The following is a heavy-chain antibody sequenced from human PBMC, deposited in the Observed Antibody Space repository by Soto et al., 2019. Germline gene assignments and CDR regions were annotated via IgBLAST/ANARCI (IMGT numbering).Heavy chain of an antibody. CDR1: GFICENFG. Sequence: GGSLRLCCAASGFICENFGMSWVRQAPGKGLEWISSISGSGFKKYYADSVKGRFTISRDNSKSTVYLELNNLSAEDTAVYHCAKNQGVELVPLAHVDWFAPWGQGSVVTVSS. V-gene: IGHV3-23*01. J-gene: IGHJ5*02. D-gene: IGHD1-26*01. CDR3: AKNQGVELVPLAHVDWFAP. CDR2: ISGSGFKK.